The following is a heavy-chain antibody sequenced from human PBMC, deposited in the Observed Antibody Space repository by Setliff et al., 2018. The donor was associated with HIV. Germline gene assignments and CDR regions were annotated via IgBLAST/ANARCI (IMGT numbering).Heavy chain of an antibody. V-gene: IGHV4-34*01. CDR2: INYAGST. Sequence: SETLSLTCTLYGASFSGYFWSWIRQPPGKGLEWIGEINYAGSTNFNPSLKGRVTISVDMSKRQFSLHLTSVTAADTAVYYCATLSGPVDHWGQGTLVTVSS. J-gene: IGHJ4*02. CDR1: GASFSGYF. D-gene: IGHD3-3*01. CDR3: ATLSGPVDH.